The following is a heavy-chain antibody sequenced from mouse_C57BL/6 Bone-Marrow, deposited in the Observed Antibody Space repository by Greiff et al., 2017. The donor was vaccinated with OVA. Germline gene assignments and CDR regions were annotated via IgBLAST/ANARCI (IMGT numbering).Heavy chain of an antibody. CDR2: IYPRSGNT. Sequence: QVQLQQSGAELARPGASVKLSCKASGYTFTSYGISWVKQRTGQGLEWIGEIYPRSGNTYYNEKFKGKATLTADKSSSTAYMVLRSLTSEDSAVYFCARKLGRNDFDYWGQGTTLTVSS. CDR1: GYTFTSYG. D-gene: IGHD4-1*01. V-gene: IGHV1-81*01. J-gene: IGHJ2*01. CDR3: ARKLGRNDFDY.